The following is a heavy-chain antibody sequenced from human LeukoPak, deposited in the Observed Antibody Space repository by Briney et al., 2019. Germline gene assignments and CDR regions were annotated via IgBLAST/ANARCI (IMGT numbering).Heavy chain of an antibody. J-gene: IGHJ4*02. D-gene: IGHD4-17*01. CDR1: GFTFSGYS. CDR2: ITSSSSYI. CDR3: ARLTGDYDRANFDY. V-gene: IGHV3-21*01. Sequence: PGGSLRLSCAASGFTFSGYSMNWVRQAPGKGLEWGSSITSSSSYIYYADSVKGRFTISRDNAKNSLYLQMNSLRAENTAVYYCARLTGDYDRANFDYWGQGTLVTVSS.